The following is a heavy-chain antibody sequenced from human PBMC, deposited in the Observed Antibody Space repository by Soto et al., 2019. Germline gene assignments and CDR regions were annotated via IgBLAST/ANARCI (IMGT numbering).Heavy chain of an antibody. J-gene: IGHJ4*02. Sequence: ASLKVPCEVPENTLTEWTIDWLRQAPGKGLEWMGHSAPEQGEPVYPQKFQGRVSMTEDPSTDTAYMELTSLRFEDTAVYFCAADRKIVGTIGAFDFWGQGTLVNVSS. CDR3: AADRKIVGTIGAFDF. D-gene: IGHD1-26*01. V-gene: IGHV1-24*01. CDR1: ENTLTEWT. CDR2: SAPEQGEP.